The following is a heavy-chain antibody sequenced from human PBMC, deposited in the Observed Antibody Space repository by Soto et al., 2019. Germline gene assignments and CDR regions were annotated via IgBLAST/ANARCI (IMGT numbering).Heavy chain of an antibody. CDR3: ARYSSGWFDY. Sequence: PSLTRAFAGGSISICVYYLSWIRQHPGKGLEWIGYIYYSGSTYYNPSLKSRVTISVDTSKNQFSLKLSSVTAADTAVYYCARYSSGWFDYWGQGTLVTVSS. CDR2: IYYSGST. CDR1: GGSISICVYY. J-gene: IGHJ4*02. V-gene: IGHV4-31*11. D-gene: IGHD6-19*01.